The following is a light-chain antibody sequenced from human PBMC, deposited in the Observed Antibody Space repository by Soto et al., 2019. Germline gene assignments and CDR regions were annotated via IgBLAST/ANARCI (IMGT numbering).Light chain of an antibody. CDR1: QSVSSN. CDR3: QQYSNWPLT. Sequence: EIVMTQSPATLSVSPGERATLSCRASQSVSSNFAWYQQKPGQAPRLLIYGASTRATGLPARFSGSGSGTEFTLTISSLQSEDFAVYYCQQYSNWPLTFGGGTTVEIK. V-gene: IGKV3-15*01. J-gene: IGKJ4*01. CDR2: GAS.